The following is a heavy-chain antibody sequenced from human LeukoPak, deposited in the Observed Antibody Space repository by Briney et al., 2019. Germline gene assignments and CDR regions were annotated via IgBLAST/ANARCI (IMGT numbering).Heavy chain of an antibody. CDR1: GGSFSGYY. CDR3: ARVSGYDWESFYDY. J-gene: IGHJ4*02. CDR2: INHSGST. V-gene: IGHV4-34*01. D-gene: IGHD5-12*01. Sequence: SETLSLTCAVYGGSFSGYYWSWIRQPPGKGLEWIGEINHSGSTNYNPSLKSRVTISVDTSKNQFSLKLSSVTAADTAMYYCARVSGYDWESFYDYWGQGSLVIVSS.